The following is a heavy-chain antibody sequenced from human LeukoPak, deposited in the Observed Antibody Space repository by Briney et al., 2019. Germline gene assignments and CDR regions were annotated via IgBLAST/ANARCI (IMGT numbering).Heavy chain of an antibody. CDR3: AGDYGIIWFFDY. J-gene: IGHJ4*02. V-gene: IGHV3-11*04. CDR1: GFTFSDYY. Sequence: MPGGSLRLSCAASGFTFSDYYMSWIRQAPGKGLEGVSYISSSGSTIYYADSVKGRFTISRDNAKNSLYPQLNRLRAEHSAVYYCAGDYGIIWFFDYWGPGNLVTVSS. D-gene: IGHD3-9*01. CDR2: ISSSGSTI.